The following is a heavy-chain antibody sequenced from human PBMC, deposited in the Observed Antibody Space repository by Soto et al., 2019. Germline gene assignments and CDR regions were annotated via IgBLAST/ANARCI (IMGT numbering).Heavy chain of an antibody. V-gene: IGHV3-74*01. CDR2: INSDGSSI. CDR1: GFTFSSYW. CDR3: ARDPSNYYDSSFVSAPFDY. Sequence: EVQLVESGGGLVQPGGSLRLSCAASGFTFSSYWMHWVRQAPGKGLVWVSRINSDGSSISYADSVKGRFTISRDNAKITLYLQMNSLRAEDTAVYYCARDPSNYYDSSFVSAPFDYWGQGTLVTVSS. D-gene: IGHD3-22*01. J-gene: IGHJ4*02.